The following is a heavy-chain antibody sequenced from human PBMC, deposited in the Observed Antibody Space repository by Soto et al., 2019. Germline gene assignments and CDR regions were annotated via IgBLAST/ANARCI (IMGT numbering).Heavy chain of an antibody. V-gene: IGHV4-30-4*01. J-gene: IGHJ6*03. CDR1: GGSISSGDYY. D-gene: IGHD3-16*01. CDR3: ARDLAEGDYYYYMDV. Sequence: SETLSLTCTVSGGSISSGDYYWSWIRQPPGKGLEWIGYIYYSGSTYYNPSLKSRVTISVDTSKNQFSLKLSSVTAADTAVYYCARDLAEGDYYYYMDVWGKGTTVTVS. CDR2: IYYSGST.